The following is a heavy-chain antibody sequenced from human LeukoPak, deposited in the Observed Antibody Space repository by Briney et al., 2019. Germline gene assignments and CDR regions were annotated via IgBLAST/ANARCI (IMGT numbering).Heavy chain of an antibody. D-gene: IGHD3-9*01. J-gene: IGHJ6*02. Sequence: ASVKVSCKASGYTFTGYYMHWVRQAPGQGLEWMGWINPDSGATNYAQRFQGRVTMTRDTSISTAYMELSSLRSDDTAVYYCARVRHYDTLTGYLPESYYYAMDVWGQGTTVTVSS. V-gene: IGHV1-2*02. CDR2: INPDSGAT. CDR3: ARVRHYDTLTGYLPESYYYAMDV. CDR1: GYTFTGYY.